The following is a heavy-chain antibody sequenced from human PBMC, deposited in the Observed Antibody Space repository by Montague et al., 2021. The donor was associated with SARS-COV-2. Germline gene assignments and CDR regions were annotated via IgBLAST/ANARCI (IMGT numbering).Heavy chain of an antibody. D-gene: IGHD3-22*01. CDR1: GDSISTYY. Sequence: SETLSLTCTVSGDSISTYYWSWIRQPPGTGLEWIGYIYYNGYTNYNPSLKSRVTISVDTAKNQFSLTLSYVTAADTAVYVCARGGATYYHEPSGYVTAFDNWGQGTMVTVSS. CDR2: IYYNGYT. J-gene: IGHJ3*02. CDR3: ARGGATYYHEPSGYVTAFDN. V-gene: IGHV4-59*01.